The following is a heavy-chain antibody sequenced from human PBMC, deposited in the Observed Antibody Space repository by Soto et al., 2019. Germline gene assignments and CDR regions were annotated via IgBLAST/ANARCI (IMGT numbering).Heavy chain of an antibody. CDR3: ARPYYDGSGSYYNSLFDP. V-gene: IGHV1-3*01. CDR1: GYTFTSYA. Sequence: ASVKVSCKASGYTFTSYAMHWVRQAPGQRLEWMGWINAGNGNTKYSQKFQGRVTITRDTSASTAYMELSSLRSEDTAVYYCARPYYDGSGSYYNSLFDPWGQGTLVIVS. D-gene: IGHD3-10*01. CDR2: INAGNGNT. J-gene: IGHJ5*02.